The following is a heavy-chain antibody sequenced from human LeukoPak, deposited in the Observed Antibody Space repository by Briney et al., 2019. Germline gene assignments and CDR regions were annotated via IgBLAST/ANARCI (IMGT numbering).Heavy chain of an antibody. V-gene: IGHV1-8*01. CDR1: GYTFTTYD. J-gene: IGHJ5*02. CDR2: MNPKSGNS. CDR3: ARADRLHGGPYLIGP. D-gene: IGHD2-21*01. Sequence: ASVKVSCKASGYTFTTYDINWVRQAPGQGLEWMGWMNPKSGNSGFAQKFQGRVTMTWRTSVSTAYMELASLTSEDTAVYYCARADRLHGGPYLIGPWGQGTLVTVSS.